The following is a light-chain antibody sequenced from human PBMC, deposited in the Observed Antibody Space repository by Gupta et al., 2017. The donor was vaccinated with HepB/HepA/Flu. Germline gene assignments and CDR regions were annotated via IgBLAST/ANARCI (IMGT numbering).Light chain of an antibody. CDR2: SNN. V-gene: IGLV1-44*01. J-gene: IGLJ2*01. CDR1: SSNIGSNT. Sequence: SVLPQPPSASGTPGQRVTISCSGSSSNIGSNTVNWYQQRPGTAPKLLIYSNNQRPSGVPDRFSGSKSGTSASLAISGLQAEDEADYYCAAWDDSRNGPVFGGGTKLTVL. CDR3: AAWDDSRNGPV.